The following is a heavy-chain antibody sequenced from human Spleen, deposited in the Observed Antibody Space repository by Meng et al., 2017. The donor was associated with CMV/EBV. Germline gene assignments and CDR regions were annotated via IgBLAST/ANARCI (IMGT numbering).Heavy chain of an antibody. Sequence: GGSLRLSCAASGFSLSSYKMNWVRQAPGKGLEWVSVIYSGGSTYYADSVKGRFTISRDNSKNTLYLQMNSLRAEDTAVYYCAKGKDIVVVPAALALDYWGQGTLVTVSS. CDR1: GFSLSSYK. J-gene: IGHJ4*02. D-gene: IGHD2-2*01. CDR3: AKGKDIVVVPAALALDY. CDR2: IYSGGST. V-gene: IGHV3-23*03.